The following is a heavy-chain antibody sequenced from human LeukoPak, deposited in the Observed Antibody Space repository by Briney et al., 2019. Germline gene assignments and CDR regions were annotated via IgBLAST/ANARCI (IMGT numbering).Heavy chain of an antibody. CDR3: ARDNGTYDILTGFDY. Sequence: SETLSLTCTVSGGSISSGGYYWSWIRQRPGKGLEWIGYIYYSGSTYYNPSLKSRVTISVDTSKNQFSLKLSSVTAADTAVYYCARDNGTYDILTGFDYWGQGTLVTVSS. CDR2: IYYSGST. D-gene: IGHD3-9*01. V-gene: IGHV4-31*03. CDR1: GGSISSGGYY. J-gene: IGHJ4*02.